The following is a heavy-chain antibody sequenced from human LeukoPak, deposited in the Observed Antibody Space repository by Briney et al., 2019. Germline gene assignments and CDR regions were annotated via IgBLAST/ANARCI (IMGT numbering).Heavy chain of an antibody. CDR2: MSGSGGST. J-gene: IGHJ4*02. CDR3: AKDGYTSSLNHPGAAEFDY. Sequence: PGGSLRPSCAASGFTFSTYAMSWVRQAPGKGLEWVSAMSGSGGSTKYADSVKGRFTISRDDSKNTLFLQMNSLRAEDTAVYYCAKDGYTSSLNHPGAAEFDYWGQGTLVTVSS. D-gene: IGHD6-6*01. CDR1: GFTFSTYA. V-gene: IGHV3-23*01.